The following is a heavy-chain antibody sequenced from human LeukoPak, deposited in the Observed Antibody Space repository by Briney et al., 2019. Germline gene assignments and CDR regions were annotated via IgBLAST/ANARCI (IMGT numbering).Heavy chain of an antibody. V-gene: IGHV3-23*01. CDR2: ISGSGGST. Sequence: GGSLRLSCAASGFTFSSYAMSWVRQAPGKGLEWVSPISGSGGSTYYADSVKGRFTISRDNSKNTLYLQMNSLRAEDTAVYYCAKDRPPIVVVPAPEFDYWGQGTLVTVSS. CDR3: AKDRPPIVVVPAPEFDY. D-gene: IGHD2-2*01. J-gene: IGHJ4*02. CDR1: GFTFSSYA.